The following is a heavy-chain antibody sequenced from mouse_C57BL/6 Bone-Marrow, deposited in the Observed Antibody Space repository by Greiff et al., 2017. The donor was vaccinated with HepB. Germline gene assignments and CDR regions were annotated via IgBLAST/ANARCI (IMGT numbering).Heavy chain of an antibody. CDR2: IYPGDGDT. CDR3: ARIHPFYFDY. J-gene: IGHJ2*01. CDR1: GYAFSSSW. V-gene: IGHV1-82*01. Sequence: QVQLQQSGPELVKPGASVKISCKASGYAFSSSWMNWVKQRPGKGLEWIGRIYPGDGDTNYNGKFKGKATLTADKSSSTAYMQLSSLTSEDSAVYFCARIHPFYFDYWGQGTTLTVSS.